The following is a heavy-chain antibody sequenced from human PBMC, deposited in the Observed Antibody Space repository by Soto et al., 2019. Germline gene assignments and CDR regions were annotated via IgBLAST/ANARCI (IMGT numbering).Heavy chain of an antibody. V-gene: IGHV4-59*01. Sequence: PSETLSLTCTVSGGSISSYYWSWIRQPPGKGLEWIGYIYYSGSTNYNPSLKSRVTISVDTSKNQFSLELSSVTAADTAVYYCARVEAGTWAYYYYGMDVWGQGTTVTVSS. D-gene: IGHD1-1*01. CDR2: IYYSGST. J-gene: IGHJ6*02. CDR3: ARVEAGTWAYYYYGMDV. CDR1: GGSISSYY.